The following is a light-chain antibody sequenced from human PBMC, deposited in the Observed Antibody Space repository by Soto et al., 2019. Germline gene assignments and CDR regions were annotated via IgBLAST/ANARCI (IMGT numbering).Light chain of an antibody. CDR3: CSYAGSSTSYV. CDR2: EVS. J-gene: IGLJ1*01. Sequence: QSVLTQPASVSGSPGQSITISCTGTSSDVGSYNLVSWYQQHPGKAPKLMIYEVSKRPSGVSNRFSGSKSGNTASLTISGLQAEDEADYYCCSYAGSSTSYVFGTGTKVT. CDR1: SSDVGSYNL. V-gene: IGLV2-23*02.